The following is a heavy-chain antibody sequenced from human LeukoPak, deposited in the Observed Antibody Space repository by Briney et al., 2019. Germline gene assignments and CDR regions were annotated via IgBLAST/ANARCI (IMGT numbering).Heavy chain of an antibody. CDR3: ARVKYERRYYYFDL. CDR2: IYYSGST. CDR1: GGSISNYY. Sequence: PSETLSVTCTVYGGSISNYYWSWIRQPPGKGLEWIGYIYYSGSTNYNPSLKSRVTISVDTSKNQFSLKLSSVTAADTAVYYCARVKYERRYYYFDLWGRGTLVTVSS. D-gene: IGHD1-26*01. V-gene: IGHV4-59*01. J-gene: IGHJ2*01.